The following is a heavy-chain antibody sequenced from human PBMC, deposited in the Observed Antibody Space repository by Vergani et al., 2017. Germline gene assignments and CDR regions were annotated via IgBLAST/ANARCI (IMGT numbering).Heavy chain of an antibody. J-gene: IGHJ4*02. CDR1: GVTFSNYA. CDR3: AKVDIVAVPAASFDY. CDR2: ISGSGGST. D-gene: IGHD2-2*01. Sequence: EVQLLESGGGLVQPGGSLRLSCAASGVTFSNYAMSWVRQAPGKGLEWVSGISGSGGSTYYADSVKGRFTISRDNSKNTLYLQMNSLRAEDTAVYSCAKVDIVAVPAASFDYWGQGTLVTVSS. V-gene: IGHV3-23*01.